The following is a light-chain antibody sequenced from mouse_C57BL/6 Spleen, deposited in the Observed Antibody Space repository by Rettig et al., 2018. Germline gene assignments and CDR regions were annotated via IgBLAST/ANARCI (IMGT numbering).Light chain of an antibody. CDR1: PSVSY. Sequence: QIVLSQSPAILSASPGEQVTMTCRASPSVSYIHWYQQKPGSSPKPWIYATSNLASGVPARFSGSGSGTSYSLTISRVEAEDAATYYCQQWSSNPRTFGGGTKLEIK. CDR2: ATS. V-gene: IGKV4-72*01. CDR3: QQWSSNPRT. J-gene: IGKJ1*01.